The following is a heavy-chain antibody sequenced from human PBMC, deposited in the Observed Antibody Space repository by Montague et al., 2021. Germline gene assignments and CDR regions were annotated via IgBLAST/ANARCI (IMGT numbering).Heavy chain of an antibody. Sequence: SLRLSCAASGFTFSYYSMLWVRQAPGQGLQRVSSIDSSSSYIFYVDSLKGRFTISRDNAKNSLSLQINSPRADDTGVYYCARYEVASSRSSIDYWGRGTLVTVSS. V-gene: IGHV3-21*01. CDR1: GFTFSYYS. J-gene: IGHJ4*02. D-gene: IGHD6-6*01. CDR3: ARYEVASSRSSIDY. CDR2: IDSSSSYI.